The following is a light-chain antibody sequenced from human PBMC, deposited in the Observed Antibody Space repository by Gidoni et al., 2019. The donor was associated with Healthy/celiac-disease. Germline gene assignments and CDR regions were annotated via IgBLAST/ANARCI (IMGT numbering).Light chain of an antibody. J-gene: IGKJ5*01. CDR2: GAA. Sequence: EIVMTQSPATLSVSPGERATLSCRASQSVSSNLAWYQQKPGQAPRLLIYGAATRATGIPARFSGSGSGTEFTLTISSLKSEDFAVYYCQQYKNWTPITFGQXTRLEIK. CDR3: QQYKNWTPIT. V-gene: IGKV3-15*01. CDR1: QSVSSN.